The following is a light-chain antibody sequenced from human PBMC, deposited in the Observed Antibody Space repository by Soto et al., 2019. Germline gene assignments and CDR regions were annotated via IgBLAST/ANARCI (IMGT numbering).Light chain of an antibody. V-gene: IGKV3-20*01. CDR3: QQYGSSPKT. Sequence: PGGRVTLSCRASQSVSSSYLTWYQQKPGQAPRLLIYDASSRATGIPDRFSGSGSGTDFTLTISRLEPEDFAVYYCQQYGSSPKTFGQGTKVDI. CDR1: QSVSSSY. J-gene: IGKJ1*01. CDR2: DAS.